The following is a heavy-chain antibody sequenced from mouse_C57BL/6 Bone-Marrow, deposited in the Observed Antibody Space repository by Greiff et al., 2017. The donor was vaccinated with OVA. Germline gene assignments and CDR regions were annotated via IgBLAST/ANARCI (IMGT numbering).Heavy chain of an antibody. Sequence: EVQLVESGGDLVKPGGSLKLSCAASGVTFSSYGMSWVRQTPDKRLEWVATISSGGSYNYYPDRVKGRCPISRDNAKNTLYLQMSSLKSEDTSMYYCAREWAYYYGSSLAWFAYWGQGTLVTVSA. CDR1: GVTFSSYG. CDR2: ISSGGSYN. CDR3: AREWAYYYGSSLAWFAY. D-gene: IGHD1-1*01. V-gene: IGHV5-6*01. J-gene: IGHJ3*01.